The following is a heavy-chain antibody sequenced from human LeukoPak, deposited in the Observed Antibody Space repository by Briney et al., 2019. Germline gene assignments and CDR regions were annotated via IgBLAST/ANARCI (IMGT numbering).Heavy chain of an antibody. CDR1: GFTVSSNY. Sequence: GGSLRLSCAASGFTVSSNYMSWVRQAPGKGLEWVSVIYSGGSTYYADSVKGRFTISRDNSKNTLYLQMNSLRAEDTAVYYCARGKYDFWSGYYLDYWGQGALVTVSS. CDR3: ARGKYDFWSGYYLDY. D-gene: IGHD3-3*01. CDR2: IYSGGST. J-gene: IGHJ4*02. V-gene: IGHV3-66*02.